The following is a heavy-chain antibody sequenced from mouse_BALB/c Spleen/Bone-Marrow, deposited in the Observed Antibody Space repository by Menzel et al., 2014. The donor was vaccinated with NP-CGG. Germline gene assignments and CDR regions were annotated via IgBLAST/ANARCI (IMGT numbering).Heavy chain of an antibody. CDR1: GYTFTGYV. V-gene: IGHV1-14*01. CDR2: INPYSDGT. J-gene: IGHJ4*01. Sequence: EVHLVESGPELVKPGASVKMSCKASGYTFTGYVMHWVKQKPGQGLEWIGYINPYSDGTKYNEKFKGKATLTSDKSSSTAYMELSSLTSEDPAVYYCAREGGLRRGDYYVMDYWGQGTSVTVSS. CDR3: AREGGLRRGDYYVMDY. D-gene: IGHD2-4*01.